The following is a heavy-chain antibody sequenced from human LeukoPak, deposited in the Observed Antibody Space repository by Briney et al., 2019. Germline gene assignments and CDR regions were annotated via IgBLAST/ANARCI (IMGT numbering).Heavy chain of an antibody. CDR1: GYSISSGYY. Sequence: SETLSLTCTVSGYSISSGYYWGWIRQPPGKGLEWIGSIYHSGSTYYNPSLKSRVTISVDTSKNQFSLKLSSVTAADTAVYYCARTVTGIAAAGTKWGQGTMVTVSS. CDR2: IYHSGST. CDR3: ARTVTGIAAAGTK. J-gene: IGHJ3*01. D-gene: IGHD6-13*01. V-gene: IGHV4-38-2*02.